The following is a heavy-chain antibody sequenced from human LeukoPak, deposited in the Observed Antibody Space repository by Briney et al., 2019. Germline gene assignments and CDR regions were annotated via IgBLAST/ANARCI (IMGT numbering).Heavy chain of an antibody. V-gene: IGHV1-46*01. Sequence: GASVNVSCKASGYSFTSNYIHWVRQAPGQGLEWMGMIYPRDGSTSYAQKFQGRVTVTRDTSTSTVHMELSGLRSEDTAVYYCARDQEAFDYWDQGTLVTVSS. CDR3: ARDQEAFDY. CDR1: GYSFTSNY. J-gene: IGHJ4*02. CDR2: IYPRDGST.